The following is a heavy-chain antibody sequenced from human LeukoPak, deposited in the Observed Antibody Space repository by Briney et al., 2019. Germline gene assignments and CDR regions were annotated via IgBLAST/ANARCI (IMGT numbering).Heavy chain of an antibody. CDR2: ISGSGGST. Sequence: GGSLRLSCAASGFTFSSYAMSWVRQAPGKGLEWVSAISGSGGSTYYADSVKGRFTISRDNSKNTLYLQMNSLRAEDTAVYYCASHDPGETTVTTSLDYWGQGTLVTVSS. D-gene: IGHD4-17*01. J-gene: IGHJ4*02. V-gene: IGHV3-23*01. CDR3: ASHDPGETTVTTSLDY. CDR1: GFTFSSYA.